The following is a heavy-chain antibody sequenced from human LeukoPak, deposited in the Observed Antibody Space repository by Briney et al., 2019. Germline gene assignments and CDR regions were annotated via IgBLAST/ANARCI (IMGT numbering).Heavy chain of an antibody. D-gene: IGHD5-12*01. Sequence: GGSLKLSCAASGFTFSSYAMSWVRLAPGKGLEWVSTISGSGGSTYYADSVKGRFTVSRDNSKNTLYLQMNSLRAEDTAVYYCAKYTPGGVATDFDYWGQGTLVTVSS. J-gene: IGHJ4*02. CDR3: AKYTPGGVATDFDY. CDR1: GFTFSSYA. CDR2: ISGSGGST. V-gene: IGHV3-23*01.